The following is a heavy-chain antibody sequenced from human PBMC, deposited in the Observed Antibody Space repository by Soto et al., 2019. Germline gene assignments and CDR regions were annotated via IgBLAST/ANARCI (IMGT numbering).Heavy chain of an antibody. Sequence: QVQLVESGGGVVQPGRSLRLSCAASGFTFSSYAMYWVRQAPGKGLAWVAVMSKDGSATFYADSVKGRFTISRYNSTNTLFMQMNSMRDDDTAVYYCARKTIASGSRGCIDYWGQGTLVTVSS. CDR2: MSKDGSAT. CDR3: ARKTIASGSRGCIDY. D-gene: IGHD1-26*01. CDR1: GFTFSSYA. J-gene: IGHJ4*02. V-gene: IGHV3-30-3*01.